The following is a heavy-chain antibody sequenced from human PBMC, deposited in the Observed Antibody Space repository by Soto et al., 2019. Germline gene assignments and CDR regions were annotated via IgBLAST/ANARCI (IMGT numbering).Heavy chain of an antibody. V-gene: IGHV1-8*01. CDR2: MNPYSGNT. CDR1: GYTFTSYD. Sequence: VQLVQSGAEVKKPGASVKVSCKASGYTFTSYDINWVRQATGQGLEWMGWMNPYSGNTGYAQKSQGRVTMTRNTSISTAYMELSSLRSEDTAVYYCASRGRGTSYYYMDVWGTGTTVTVSS. J-gene: IGHJ6*03. D-gene: IGHD1-1*01. CDR3: ASRGRGTSYYYMDV.